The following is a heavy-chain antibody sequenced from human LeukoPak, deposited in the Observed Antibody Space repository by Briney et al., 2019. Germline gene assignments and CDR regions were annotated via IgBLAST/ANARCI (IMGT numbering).Heavy chain of an antibody. CDR1: GGSITIHSYY. Sequence: KSSETLSLACTVAGGSITIHSYYWGWIRQPPWKGLEWIVSVDYDETSYSNPCLKTPFGVLVHTSRYPCYLALDFVTAADTVLYYCVRHISTNTGYFDSWGQGTLVSVSS. CDR3: VRHISTNTGYFDS. V-gene: IGHV4-39*01. D-gene: IGHD5-24*01. CDR2: VDYDETS. J-gene: IGHJ4*02.